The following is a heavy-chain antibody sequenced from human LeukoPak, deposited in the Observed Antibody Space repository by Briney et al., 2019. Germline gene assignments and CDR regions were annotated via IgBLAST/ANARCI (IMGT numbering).Heavy chain of an antibody. CDR2: IYYSGST. D-gene: IGHD2-8*01. Sequence: SETLSLTCTVSGGSISSYYWSWIRQPPGKGLEWIGYIYYSGSTNYNPSLKSRVTISVDTSKNQFSLKLSSVTAADTAVYYCSRENGAFSPFGYWGQGTLVTVLS. J-gene: IGHJ4*02. CDR3: SRENGAFSPFGY. CDR1: GGSISSYY. V-gene: IGHV4-59*01.